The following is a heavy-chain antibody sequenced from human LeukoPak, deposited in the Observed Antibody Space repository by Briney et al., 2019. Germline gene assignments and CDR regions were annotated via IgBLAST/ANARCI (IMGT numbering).Heavy chain of an antibody. CDR3: ARGYYYDSSGYPDY. CDR1: GYTFTSYW. J-gene: IGHJ4*02. V-gene: IGHV5-51*01. CDR2: IYPGDSDT. D-gene: IGHD3-22*01. Sequence: GESLKISCKGSGYTFTSYWTGWVRQMPGKGLEWMGIIYPGDSDTRYSPSFQGQVTISADKSINTAYLQWSTLKASDTAMYYCARGYYYDSSGYPDYWGQGTLVTVSS.